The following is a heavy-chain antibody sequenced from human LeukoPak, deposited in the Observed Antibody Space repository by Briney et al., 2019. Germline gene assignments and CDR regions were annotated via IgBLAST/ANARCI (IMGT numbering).Heavy chain of an antibody. J-gene: IGHJ3*02. CDR2: INHSGST. V-gene: IGHV4-34*01. CDR3: ARDNGGYDAFDI. CDR1: GGSFSGYY. D-gene: IGHD4-23*01. Sequence: SETLSLTCAVYGGSFSGYYWSWIRQPPGKGLEWIGEINHSGSTNYNPSLKSRVTISVDTSKNQFSLKLSSVTAADTAVYYCARDNGGYDAFDIWGQGTMVTVSS.